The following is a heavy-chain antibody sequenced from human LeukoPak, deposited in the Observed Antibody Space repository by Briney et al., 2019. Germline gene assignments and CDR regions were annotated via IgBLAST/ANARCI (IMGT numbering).Heavy chain of an antibody. J-gene: IGHJ4*02. D-gene: IGHD2-2*01. CDR3: AREEDIVVVPAAMSGY. CDR1: GFTFSSFS. Sequence: GGSLRLSCAASGFTFSSFSMHWVRQAPGKGLEWVAVLSYDGNNKYYADSVKGRFTISRDNSKNTLYLQMNSLRAEDTAVYYCAREEDIVVVPAAMSGYWGQGTLVTVSS. V-gene: IGHV3-30*03. CDR2: LSYDGNNK.